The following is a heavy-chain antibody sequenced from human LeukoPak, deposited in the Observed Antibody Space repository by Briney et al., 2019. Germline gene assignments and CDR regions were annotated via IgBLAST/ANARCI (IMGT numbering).Heavy chain of an antibody. D-gene: IGHD3-9*01. CDR1: GFTVSSNY. Sequence: GGSLRLSCAASGFTVSSNYMSWVRQAPGKGLEWVSVIYSGGSTYYADSVKGRFTISRDNSKNTLYLQMNSLRAENTAVYYCAKSEAILTVNTYFDYWGQGTLVTVSS. J-gene: IGHJ4*02. V-gene: IGHV3-66*01. CDR3: AKSEAILTVNTYFDY. CDR2: IYSGGST.